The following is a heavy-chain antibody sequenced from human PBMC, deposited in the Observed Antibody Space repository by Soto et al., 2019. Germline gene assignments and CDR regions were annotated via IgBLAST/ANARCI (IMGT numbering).Heavy chain of an antibody. CDR3: ARERSAAGTGWFDP. V-gene: IGHV1-8*01. J-gene: IGHJ5*02. CDR1: GYTFTSYD. Sequence: QVQLVQSGAEVKKSGASVKVSCKASGYTFTSYDINWVRQATGQGLEWKGWMNPNSGNTGYAQKFQGRVTMTRNTSISTTYMELSSLRYEDTAVYYCARERSAAGTGWFDPWGQGTLVTVSS. CDR2: MNPNSGNT. D-gene: IGHD6-13*01.